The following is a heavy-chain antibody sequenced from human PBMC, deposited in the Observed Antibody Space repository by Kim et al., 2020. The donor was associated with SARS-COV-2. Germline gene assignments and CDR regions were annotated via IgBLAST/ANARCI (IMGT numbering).Heavy chain of an antibody. CDR2: ISYDGSNK. V-gene: IGHV3-30*18. J-gene: IGHJ6*02. CDR3: AKDRLYCYGGNCYSRIPLDYHVMDG. CDR1: GFTFSFYG. D-gene: IGHD2-15*01. Sequence: GGSLRLSCAASGFTFSFYGMHWVRQAPGKGLEWVTLISYDGSNKYYADSVKGRFTISRDNSKNTLYLQMNSLRAEDTAVYYCAKDRLYCYGGNCYSRIPLDYHVMDGWGQGTPFTVSS.